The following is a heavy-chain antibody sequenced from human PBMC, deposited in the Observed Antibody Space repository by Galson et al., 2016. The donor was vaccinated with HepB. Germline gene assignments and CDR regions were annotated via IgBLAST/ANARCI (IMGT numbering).Heavy chain of an antibody. Sequence: SLRLSCAASGISVSNSYMSWVRQAPGKGLEWVSVLYAAGSTFYAGSAKGRFTISRDNSKNTLYLQMNRLSVEDTAVYYCARDTSYGGQEVYWGQGILVTVSS. J-gene: IGHJ4*02. CDR2: LYAAGST. CDR3: ARDTSYGGQEVY. V-gene: IGHV3-53*01. D-gene: IGHD4-23*01. CDR1: GISVSNSY.